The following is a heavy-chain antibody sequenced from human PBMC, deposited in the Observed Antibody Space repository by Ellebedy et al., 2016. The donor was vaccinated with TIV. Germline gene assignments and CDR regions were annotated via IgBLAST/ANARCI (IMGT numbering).Heavy chain of an antibody. D-gene: IGHD6-19*01. V-gene: IGHV3-23*01. J-gene: IGHJ2*01. CDR2: ISGSGVST. CDR1: GFTFSSYA. Sequence: PGGSLRLSCTASGFTFSSYAMSWVRQAPGKGLEWVSGISGSGVSTYFAGSVKGRFTISRENAKNSLYLQMNSLRAEDTAVYYCARATSGFDLWGRGTLVTVSS. CDR3: ARATSGFDL.